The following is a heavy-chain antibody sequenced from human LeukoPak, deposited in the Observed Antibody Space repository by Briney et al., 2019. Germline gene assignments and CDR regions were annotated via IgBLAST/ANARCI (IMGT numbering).Heavy chain of an antibody. CDR3: ARGSILGYWSSTSCYVWFDP. V-gene: IGHV4-34*01. CDR2: INNSGNT. CDR1: GVSFRGYY. Sequence: SEALSPTFAVYGVSFRGYYCSWIRQPPGKGLGGIGGINNSGNTNNNPTLKSRVTISVDTSKSQFSVKLSSVTAADTAVYYCARGSILGYWSSTSCYVWFDPWGEGTLVTVSS. J-gene: IGHJ5*02. D-gene: IGHD2-2*01.